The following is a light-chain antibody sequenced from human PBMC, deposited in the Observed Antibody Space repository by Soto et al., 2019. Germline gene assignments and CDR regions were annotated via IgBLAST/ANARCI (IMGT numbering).Light chain of an antibody. CDR1: RRLSASD. Sequence: EIVLTQSPGTLSLSPGQRATLSCRTSRRLSASDIAWYQQKPGQAPRFLIYGVSTRVAGIPDRFSGSGSGTDFTLTISSLQPEDFAVYHCQQYASSPITFGQGTRLEIK. CDR3: QQYASSPIT. J-gene: IGKJ5*01. V-gene: IGKV3-20*01. CDR2: GVS.